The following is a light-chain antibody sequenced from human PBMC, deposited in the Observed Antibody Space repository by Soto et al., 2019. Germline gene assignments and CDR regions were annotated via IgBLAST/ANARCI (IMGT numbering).Light chain of an antibody. J-gene: IGLJ1*01. V-gene: IGLV2-14*01. CDR3: CSYTTSNTFV. CDR2: HVT. Sequence: QSALTQPASVSGSLGQSITISCSGTSSDVGAYNYVSWYQQYPGKAPKLMIYHVTDRPSGVSNRFSGSKSGNTASLTISGLQAEDEGDYYCCSYTTSNTFVFGTGTKLTVL. CDR1: SSDVGAYNY.